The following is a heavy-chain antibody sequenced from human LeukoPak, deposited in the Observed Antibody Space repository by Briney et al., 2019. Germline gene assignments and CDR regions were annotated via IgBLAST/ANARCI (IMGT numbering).Heavy chain of an antibody. Sequence: SETLSLTCAVYGGSFSGYYWSWIRQPPGKGLEWIGEINHSGSTNYNPSLKSRVTISVDTSKNQFSLKLSSVTAADTAVYYCARAQYYYDSSGYYHLWGQGTLVTVSS. J-gene: IGHJ4*02. D-gene: IGHD3-22*01. CDR1: GGSFSGYY. V-gene: IGHV4-34*01. CDR3: ARAQYYYDSSGYYHL. CDR2: INHSGST.